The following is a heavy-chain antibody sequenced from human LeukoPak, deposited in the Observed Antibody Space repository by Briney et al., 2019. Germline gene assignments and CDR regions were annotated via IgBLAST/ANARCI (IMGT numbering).Heavy chain of an antibody. CDR1: GFSFSTYW. D-gene: IGHD1-26*01. CDR2: IKQDGSEK. V-gene: IGHV3-7*01. J-gene: IGHJ5*02. Sequence: GGSLRLSCATSGFSFSTYWMSWVRQAPGKGLEWVANIKQDGSEKNYVDSVKGRFAISRDNAKNSLYPQMNSLRAEDTGLYYCAKGGSYYSGPWGQGSLVTVSS. CDR3: AKGGSYYSGP.